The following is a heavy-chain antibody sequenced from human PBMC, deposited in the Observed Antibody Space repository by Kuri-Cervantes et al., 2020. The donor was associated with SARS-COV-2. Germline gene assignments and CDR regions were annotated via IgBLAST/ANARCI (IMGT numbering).Heavy chain of an antibody. V-gene: IGHV3-30*18. CDR3: AKLFGVVVAGTLDY. J-gene: IGHJ4*02. D-gene: IGHD2-15*01. Sequence: GESLKISCAASGFNFSRTDMHWVRQAPGKGLEWVAVISHDGKNKKCIASGKGRFTISRDNSQNTLYLHMKSLRSEDTAMYYCAKLFGVVVAGTLDYWGQGTLVTVSS. CDR2: ISHDGKNK. CDR1: GFNFSRTD.